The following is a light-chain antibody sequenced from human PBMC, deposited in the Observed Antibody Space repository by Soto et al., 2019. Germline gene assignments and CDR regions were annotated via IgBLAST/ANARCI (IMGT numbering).Light chain of an antibody. CDR2: XVT. J-gene: IGLJ3*02. V-gene: IGLV2-14*01. CDR1: SSDVGGYNY. Sequence: QSALTQPASVSGSPGQTITISCTGTSSDVGGYNYLSWYQQHPGKAPKVMIYXVTNRPSXXSNRFSGSKSGNTASLTISGLQAEDEADYFCSSYTTSGTPVFGGGTKLTVL. CDR3: SSYTTSGTPV.